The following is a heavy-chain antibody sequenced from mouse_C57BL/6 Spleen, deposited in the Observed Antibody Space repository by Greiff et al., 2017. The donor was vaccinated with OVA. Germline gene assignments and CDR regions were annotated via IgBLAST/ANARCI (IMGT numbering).Heavy chain of an antibody. V-gene: IGHV5-16*01. CDR1: GFTFSDYY. J-gene: IGHJ4*01. CDR2: INYDGSST. D-gene: IGHD2-5*01. CDR3: ARGAYYSNYPYAMDY. Sequence: EVKLVESEGGLVQPGSSMKLSCTASGFTFSDYYMAWVRQVPEKGLEWVANINYDGSSTYYLDSLKSRFIISRDNAKNILYLQMSSLKSEDTATYYCARGAYYSNYPYAMDYWGQGTSVTVSS.